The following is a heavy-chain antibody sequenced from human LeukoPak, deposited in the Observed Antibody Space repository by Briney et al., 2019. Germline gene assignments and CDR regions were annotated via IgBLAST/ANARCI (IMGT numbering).Heavy chain of an antibody. Sequence: ASVKVSCKASGYTFTTYGISWVRQAPGQGLEWMGWISAYNVNTNNAQNLQGRVTMTTDTSTSTAYMELRSLRSDDTSVYYCVRDIVVVPAAMGGYWGQGTLLTVSS. D-gene: IGHD2-2*01. J-gene: IGHJ4*02. CDR2: ISAYNVNT. V-gene: IGHV1-18*01. CDR3: VRDIVVVPAAMGGY. CDR1: GYTFTTYG.